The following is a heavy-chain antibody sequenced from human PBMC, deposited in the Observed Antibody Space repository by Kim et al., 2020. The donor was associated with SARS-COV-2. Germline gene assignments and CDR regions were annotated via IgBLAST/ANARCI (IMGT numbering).Heavy chain of an antibody. D-gene: IGHD1-1*01. CDR3: ARDERNGGLNWFDP. J-gene: IGHJ5*02. Sequence: GGSLRLSCAASGFTFSSYSMNWVRQAPGKGLEWVSSISSSSSYIYYADSVKGRFTISRDNAKNSLYLQMNSLRAEDTAVYYCARDERNGGLNWFDPWGQGTLVTVSS. CDR2: ISSSSSYI. CDR1: GFTFSSYS. V-gene: IGHV3-21*01.